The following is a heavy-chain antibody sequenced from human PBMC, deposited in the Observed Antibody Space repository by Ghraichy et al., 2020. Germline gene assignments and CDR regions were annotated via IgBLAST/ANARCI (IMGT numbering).Heavy chain of an antibody. Sequence: SETLSLTCTVSGGSISSHYWSWIRQPPGKGLEWIGYTGSTNYNPSLKSRITISVDTSKNHFSLKLSSVTAADTAVYYCARDKSSGWGYWFDPWGQGTLVTVSS. CDR3: ARDKSSGWGYWFDP. J-gene: IGHJ5*02. V-gene: IGHV4-59*11. CDR1: GGSISSHY. D-gene: IGHD6-19*01. CDR2: TGST.